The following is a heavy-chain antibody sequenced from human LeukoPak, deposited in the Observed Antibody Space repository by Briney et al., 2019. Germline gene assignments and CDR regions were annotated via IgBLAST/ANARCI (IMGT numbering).Heavy chain of an antibody. CDR3: ARTVLLWFGELLPYYYYMDV. J-gene: IGHJ6*03. CDR1: GGSISSHY. V-gene: IGHV4-59*11. D-gene: IGHD3-10*01. Sequence: SETLSLTCTVSGGSISSHYWSWIRQPPGKGLEWIGYIYYSGRTNYNPSLKSPVTISVDTSKNQFSLKLSSVTAADTAVYYCARTVLLWFGELLPYYYYMDVWGKGTTVTVSS. CDR2: IYYSGRT.